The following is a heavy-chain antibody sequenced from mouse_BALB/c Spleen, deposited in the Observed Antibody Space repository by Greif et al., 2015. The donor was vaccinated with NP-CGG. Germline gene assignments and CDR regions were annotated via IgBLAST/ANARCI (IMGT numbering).Heavy chain of an antibody. Sequence: VQLQQSGAELVRPGASVKLSCKALGYTFTDYEMHWVKQTPVHGLEWIGAIHPGSGGTAYNQKFKGKATLTADKSYSPAYMELSSLTSEDSAVYYCTRGRRGFLTSFAYWGQGTLVTVSA. D-gene: IGHD2-12*01. CDR1: GYTFTDYE. J-gene: IGHJ3*01. V-gene: IGHV1-15*01. CDR3: TRGRRGFLTSFAY. CDR2: IHPGSGGT.